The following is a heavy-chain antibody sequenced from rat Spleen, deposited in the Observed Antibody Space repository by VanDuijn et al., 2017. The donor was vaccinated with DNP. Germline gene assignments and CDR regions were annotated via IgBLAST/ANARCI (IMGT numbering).Heavy chain of an antibody. D-gene: IGHD1-1*01. CDR1: GHSITNDYR. V-gene: IGHV3-3*01. CDR3: ASTQYSGDVNWFGY. CDR2: INSAGRT. Sequence: EVQLQESGPGLVTPSQSLSLTCSVTGHSITNDYRWNWLRKFPGNKLEWMGYINSAGRTNYNPSLKSRISITRDTSKNQFFLQVDSITTEDTATYYCASTQYSGDVNWFGYWGQGTLVTVSS. J-gene: IGHJ3*01.